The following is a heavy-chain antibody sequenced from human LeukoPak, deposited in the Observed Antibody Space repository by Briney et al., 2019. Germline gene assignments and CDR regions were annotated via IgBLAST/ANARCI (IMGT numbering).Heavy chain of an antibody. D-gene: IGHD2-2*01. J-gene: IGHJ4*02. V-gene: IGHV3-64D*06. CDR1: GFTFSSYA. CDR3: VKGSSTSYTAVIDY. CDR2: ISSNGGST. Sequence: GGSLRLSCSASGFTFSSYAMQWVRQAPGKGLEYVSAISSNGGSTYYADSVKGRFTISRDNSKNTLYLQMSSLRAEDTAVYYCVKGSSTSYTAVIDYWGQGTLVTVSS.